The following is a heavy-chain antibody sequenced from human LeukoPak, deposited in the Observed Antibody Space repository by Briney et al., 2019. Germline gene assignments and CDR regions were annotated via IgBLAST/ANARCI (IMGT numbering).Heavy chain of an antibody. CDR3: ARVSRGFSYYFDY. V-gene: IGHV3-11*04. J-gene: IGHJ4*02. CDR1: GFTFSDYY. Sequence: GGSLRLSCAASGFTFSDYYMSWIRQAPGKGLEWVSYISSSGSTIYYEGSVKGRFTISRDNAKSSLYLQMTSLGAEDTAVYDCARVSRGFSYYFDYWGQGPLVTVSS. D-gene: IGHD2-2*01. CDR2: ISSSGSTI.